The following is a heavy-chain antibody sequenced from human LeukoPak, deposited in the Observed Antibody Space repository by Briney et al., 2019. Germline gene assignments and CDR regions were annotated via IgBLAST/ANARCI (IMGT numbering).Heavy chain of an antibody. V-gene: IGHV7-4-1*02. Sequence: GASVKVSCKASGYTFTSYAMNGVRPAPGQGLEWMGWINTNNGNPTYAQDFAGRVIFPLDTSVSTAYLQLSSLKAEDTAVYYCARGPGMVRGVVWFDPWGQGTLVTVSS. CDR1: GYTFTSYA. CDR3: ARGPGMVRGVVWFDP. CDR2: INTNNGNP. J-gene: IGHJ5*02. D-gene: IGHD3-10*01.